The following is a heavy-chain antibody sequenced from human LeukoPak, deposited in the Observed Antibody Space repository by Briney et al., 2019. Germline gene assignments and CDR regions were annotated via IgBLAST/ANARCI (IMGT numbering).Heavy chain of an antibody. CDR1: GYTFTGYY. Sequence: ASVKVSCKASGYTFTGYYMHWVRQAPGQGLEWMGWINPNSGGTNYAQKFQGRVTMTRDTSISTAYMELSRLRSDDTAVYYCARAWAVLGEAYFDYWGQGTLVTVSS. J-gene: IGHJ4*02. CDR3: ARAWAVLGEAYFDY. D-gene: IGHD3-10*01. V-gene: IGHV1-2*02. CDR2: INPNSGGT.